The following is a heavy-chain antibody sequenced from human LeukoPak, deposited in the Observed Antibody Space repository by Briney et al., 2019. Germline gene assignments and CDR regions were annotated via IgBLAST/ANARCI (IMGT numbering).Heavy chain of an antibody. CDR3: ARDRLRGVVGAVDY. J-gene: IGHJ4*02. Sequence: SVKVSCKASGGTFSSYAISWVRQAPGQGLEWMGGIILIFGTANYAQKFQGRVTITADESTSTAYMELSSLRSEDTAVYYCARDRLRGVVGAVDYWGQGTLVTVSS. D-gene: IGHD1-26*01. CDR2: IILIFGTA. CDR1: GGTFSSYA. V-gene: IGHV1-69*01.